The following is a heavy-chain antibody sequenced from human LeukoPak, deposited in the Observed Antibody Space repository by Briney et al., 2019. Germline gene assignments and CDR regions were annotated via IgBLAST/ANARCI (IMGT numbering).Heavy chain of an antibody. CDR3: AREVRTGIGATDY. CDR2: MAPRDDGA. Sequence: ASVKLSCKTSGYSFSNYHVHWVRQAPGQGLEWVGIMAPRDDGATYAQKFQGRVTMTRDTSTSTLYMGLRSLRPEDTAVYYCAREVRTGIGATDYWGQGTLVTVSS. J-gene: IGHJ4*02. D-gene: IGHD1-26*01. V-gene: IGHV1-46*01. CDR1: GYSFSNYH.